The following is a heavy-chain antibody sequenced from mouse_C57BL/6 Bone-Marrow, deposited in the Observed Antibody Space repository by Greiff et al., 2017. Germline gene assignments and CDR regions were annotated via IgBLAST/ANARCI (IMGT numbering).Heavy chain of an antibody. CDR3: ARDDYGPFAY. D-gene: IGHD2-4*01. CDR1: GYTFTDYN. Sequence: DVKLQESGPELVKPGASVKIPCKASGYTFTDYNMDWVKQSHGKSLEWIGDINPNNGGTIYNQKFKGKATLTVDKSSSTAYMELRSLTSEDTAVYYCARDDYGPFAYWGQGTLVTVSA. J-gene: IGHJ3*01. CDR2: INPNNGGT. V-gene: IGHV1-18*01.